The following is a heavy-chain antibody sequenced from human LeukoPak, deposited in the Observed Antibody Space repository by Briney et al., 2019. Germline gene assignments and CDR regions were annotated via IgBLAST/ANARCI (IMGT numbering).Heavy chain of an antibody. CDR3: ARMATGQGRGRPYCFDY. Sequence: SETLSLTCSVSAGSITNYYWSWIRQPPGKGLEWIGYIYYSGSTTYNPPLKRRLNIAVDTSKNQFSLKLTSVTAADTAVYYCARMATGQGRGRPYCFDYWGQGTLVTVSS. V-gene: IGHV4-59*01. CDR2: IYYSGST. CDR1: AGSITNYY. D-gene: IGHD1-1*01. J-gene: IGHJ4*02.